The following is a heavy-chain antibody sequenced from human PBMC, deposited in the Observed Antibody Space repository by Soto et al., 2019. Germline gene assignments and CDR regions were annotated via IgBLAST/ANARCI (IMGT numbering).Heavy chain of an antibody. J-gene: IGHJ4*02. CDR1: GFTFSSYA. CDR2: ISGSGGST. CDR3: AKPRSSGWYVGYFDY. V-gene: IGHV3-23*01. Sequence: GWSLRLSCAASGFTFSSYAMGWVRQAPGKGLEWVSAISGSGGSTYYADSVKGRFTISRDNSKNTLYLQMNSLRAEGTAVYYCAKPRSSGWYVGYFDYWGQGTLVTVSS. D-gene: IGHD6-19*01.